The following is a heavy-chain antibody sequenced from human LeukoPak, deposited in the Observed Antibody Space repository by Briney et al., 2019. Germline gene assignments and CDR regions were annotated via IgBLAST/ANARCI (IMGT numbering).Heavy chain of an antibody. CDR2: ISAYNGNT. V-gene: IGHV1-18*04. Sequence: ASVKVSCKASGYTFTGYYMHWVRQAPGQGLEWMGWISAYNGNTNYAQKLQGRVTMTTDTSTSTAYMELRSLRSDDTAVYYCARVWRGRFIFPTFNWNNPLGAFDIWGQGTMVTVSS. CDR1: GYTFTGYY. CDR3: ARVWRGRFIFPTFNWNNPLGAFDI. J-gene: IGHJ3*02. D-gene: IGHD1/OR15-1a*01.